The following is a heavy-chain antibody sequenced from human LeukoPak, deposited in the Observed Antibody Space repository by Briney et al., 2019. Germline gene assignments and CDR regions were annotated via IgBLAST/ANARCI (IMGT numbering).Heavy chain of an antibody. V-gene: IGHV4-59*12. Sequence: SETLSLTCTVSGGSISSYYWSWIRQPPGKGLEWIGYIYYSGSTNYNPSLKSRVTISVDTSKNQFSLKLSSVTAADTAVYYCARGGYCSGGSCLYVNWFDPWGQGTLVTVSS. CDR3: ARGGYCSGGSCLYVNWFDP. J-gene: IGHJ5*02. CDR2: IYYSGST. CDR1: GGSISSYY. D-gene: IGHD2-15*01.